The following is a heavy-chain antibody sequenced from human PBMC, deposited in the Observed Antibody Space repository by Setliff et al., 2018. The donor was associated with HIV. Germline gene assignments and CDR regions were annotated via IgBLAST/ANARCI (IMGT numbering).Heavy chain of an antibody. CDR3: ARGGGPDTNFDL. V-gene: IGHV4-4*07. CDR1: GVTISSHF. CDR2: AYTGGST. D-gene: IGHD5-18*01. Sequence: SETLSLTCSVSGVTISSHFWTWIRQPAGKGLEWIGRAYTGGSTNYNPSLKSRVSMSVDTSKNQFSLRLSSVTAADRAVYYCARGGGPDTNFDLWGQGTLVTVSS. J-gene: IGHJ4*02.